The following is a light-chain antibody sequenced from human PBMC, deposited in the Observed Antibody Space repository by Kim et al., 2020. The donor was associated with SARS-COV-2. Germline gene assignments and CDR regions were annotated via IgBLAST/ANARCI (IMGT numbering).Light chain of an antibody. CDR3: SSYAGSNNYV. J-gene: IGLJ1*01. V-gene: IGLV2-8*01. Sequence: GQSLNIYCTGTSSEVGAYNDVSWYQQHAGKAPKLMICEVSKRPSGVPDRCSGSKSGNTASLTVSGLQAEDEADYYCSSYAGSNNYVFGTGNKVTVL. CDR2: EVS. CDR1: SSEVGAYND.